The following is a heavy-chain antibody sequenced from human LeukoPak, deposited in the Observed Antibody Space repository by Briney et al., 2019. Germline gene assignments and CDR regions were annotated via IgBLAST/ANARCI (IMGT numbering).Heavy chain of an antibody. J-gene: IGHJ3*01. V-gene: IGHV3-23*01. CDR2: VTGSSDTT. Sequence: PGGSLRLSCGASGFTFSSYAMSWVRQAPGKGLEWVSTVTGSSDTTYYADSVKGRFTISRDNSRNTLYLQMNSLRVEDTAVYYCAKERTVTTRGSAFDFWGQGTLITVSS. CDR3: AKERTVTTRGSAFDF. D-gene: IGHD4-17*01. CDR1: GFTFSSYA.